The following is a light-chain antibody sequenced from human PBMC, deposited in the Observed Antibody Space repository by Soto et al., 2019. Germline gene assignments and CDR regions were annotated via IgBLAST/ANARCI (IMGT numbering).Light chain of an antibody. CDR3: RSYTSSSTLV. Sequence: QSALTQPASVSGSPGQSITISCTGTSSDVGGYNYVSWYQQHPGKAPKHMIYEASNRPSGVSNLFSGSKSVNTAALTISGLQAEGEADYYCRSYTSSSTLVFGTGTKLTVL. V-gene: IGLV2-14*01. CDR2: EAS. J-gene: IGLJ1*01. CDR1: SSDVGGYNY.